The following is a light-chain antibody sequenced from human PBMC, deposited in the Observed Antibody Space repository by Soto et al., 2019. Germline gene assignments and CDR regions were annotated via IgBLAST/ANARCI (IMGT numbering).Light chain of an antibody. V-gene: IGKV4-1*01. CDR3: QQCYSIPYT. Sequence: DIVMTQSPDSLAVSLGERATINCKSSQSILYSSNNKNYLVWYQQKPGQPPKLLIYWASTRESGVPDRFSGSGSGTDFTLTISSLQPEDVALYYCQQCYSIPYTFGQGTKVEIK. J-gene: IGKJ2*01. CDR2: WAS. CDR1: QSILYSSNNKNY.